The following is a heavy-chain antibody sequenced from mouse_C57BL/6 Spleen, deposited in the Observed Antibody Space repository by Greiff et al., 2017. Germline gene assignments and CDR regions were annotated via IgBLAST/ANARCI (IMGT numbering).Heavy chain of an antibody. CDR3: ASGRAYCSSYWFAY. V-gene: IGHV5-17*01. Sequence: EVQLVESGGGLVKPGGSLKLSCAASGFTFSDYGMHWVRQAPEKGLEWVAYISSGSSTSYYADTVKGRFTISRDNAKNTQFLHMTCMRSEDTAMYYCASGRAYCSSYWFAYWGQGTLVTVSA. CDR2: ISSGSSTS. J-gene: IGHJ3*01. CDR1: GFTFSDYG. D-gene: IGHD1-1*01.